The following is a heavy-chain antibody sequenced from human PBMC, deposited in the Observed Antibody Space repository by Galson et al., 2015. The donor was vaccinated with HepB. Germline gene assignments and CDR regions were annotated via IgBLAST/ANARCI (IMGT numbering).Heavy chain of an antibody. CDR1: GYTFTSKG. CDR2: ISTESGNT. J-gene: IGHJ1*01. V-gene: IGHV1-18*01. CDR3: ARDGDHRSDR. Sequence: SVKVSCKASGYTFTSKGISWVRQAPGQGLEWMGWISTESGNTDYVQTLQGRVTMTIDTSTSTAYMELRSLRSDDTAVYYCARDGDHRSDRWGQGTLVTVSS.